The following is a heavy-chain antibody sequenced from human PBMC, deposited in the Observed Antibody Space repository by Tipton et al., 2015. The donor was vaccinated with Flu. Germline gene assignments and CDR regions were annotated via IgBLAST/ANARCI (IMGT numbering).Heavy chain of an antibody. Sequence: QLVQSGAEMKKPGESLKISCKGSGYRFTRDWIGWVRQMPGKGLEWMGIIYLADSDTKYSPSFQGQVTISVDKSINTAYLQWGSLKASDTAMYYCARLPPYSGYLGGPEGGAFDIWGQGTMVTVSS. CDR1: GYRFTRDW. CDR3: ARLPPYSGYLGGPEGGAFDI. D-gene: IGHD3-9*01. V-gene: IGHV5-51*01. J-gene: IGHJ3*02. CDR2: IYLADSDT.